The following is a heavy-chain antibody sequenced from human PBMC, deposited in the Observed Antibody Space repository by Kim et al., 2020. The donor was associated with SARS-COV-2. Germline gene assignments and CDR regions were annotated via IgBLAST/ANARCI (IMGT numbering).Heavy chain of an antibody. CDR2: ST. CDR3: ARRVVQAIDY. V-gene: IGHV4-39*01. J-gene: IGHJ4*02. D-gene: IGHD2-8*01. Sequence: STYYNPSLKSRGTISVDTSKNQFSLKLSSVTAADTAVYYCARRVVQAIDYWGQGTLVTVSS.